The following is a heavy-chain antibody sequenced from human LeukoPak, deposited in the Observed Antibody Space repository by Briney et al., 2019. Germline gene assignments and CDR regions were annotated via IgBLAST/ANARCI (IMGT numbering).Heavy chain of an antibody. J-gene: IGHJ4*02. V-gene: IGHV3-30*02. CDR2: IRYDGNNK. D-gene: IGHD2-15*01. CDR3: AKHGLPLVVISAALDY. CDR1: GFTFISYS. Sequence: PGGSLRLSCAASGFTFISYSIHWVRQAPGKGLEWVAFIRYDGNNKYYADSVKGRFTISRDNSKNTLYLQMNSLRAEDTAVYDCAKHGLPLVVISAALDYWGQGTLVTVSS.